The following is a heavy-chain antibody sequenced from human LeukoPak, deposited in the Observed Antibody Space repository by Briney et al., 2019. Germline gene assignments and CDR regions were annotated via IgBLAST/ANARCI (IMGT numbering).Heavy chain of an antibody. J-gene: IGHJ4*02. CDR2: IRSKNYGGTT. CDR1: GFTFGDYA. CDR3: TRVIVATKDY. Sequence: GGSLRLSCTGSGFTFGDYAMNWVRQAPGKGLEWVGFIRSKNYGGTTEYAASVKGRFTISRDDSKSIAYLQMNSLKTEDTAVYYCTRVIVATKDYWGQGALVTVSS. D-gene: IGHD5-12*01. V-gene: IGHV3-49*04.